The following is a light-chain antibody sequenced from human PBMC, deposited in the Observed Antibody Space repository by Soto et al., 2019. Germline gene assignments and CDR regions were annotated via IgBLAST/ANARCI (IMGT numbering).Light chain of an antibody. CDR3: SSYTSSSTL. J-gene: IGLJ1*01. CDR2: EVS. Sequence: ALTQPASVSGSPGQSITISCTGTSSDVGSYNCVSWYQQHPGKAPKLMIYEVSDQPSGISSRFSGSKSGNTASLTISGLQTEDEADYYCSSYTSSSTLFGTGTKVTVL. V-gene: IGLV2-14*01. CDR1: SSDVGSYNC.